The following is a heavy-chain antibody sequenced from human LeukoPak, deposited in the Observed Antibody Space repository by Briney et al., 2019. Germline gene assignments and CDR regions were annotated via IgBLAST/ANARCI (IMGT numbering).Heavy chain of an antibody. Sequence: GGSLRLSCAASGFTFSSYAMSWVRQAPGKGLEWVSAISGSGGSTYYADSVKGRFTISRDNSKNTLCLQMNSLRAEDTAVYYCAKPKHIVVVIGWFDPWGQGTLVTVSS. CDR2: ISGSGGST. D-gene: IGHD2-21*01. J-gene: IGHJ5*02. CDR3: AKPKHIVVVIGWFDP. CDR1: GFTFSSYA. V-gene: IGHV3-23*01.